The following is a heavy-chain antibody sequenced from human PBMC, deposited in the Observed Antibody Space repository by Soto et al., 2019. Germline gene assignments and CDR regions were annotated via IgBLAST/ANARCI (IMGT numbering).Heavy chain of an antibody. CDR2: ISYDGSNK. CDR3: ARDRGIFGVALRHYGMDV. Sequence: GGSLRLSCAAAGFTFSSYAMHWVRQAPGKGLEWVAVISYDGSNKYYADSVKGRFTISRDNSKNTLYLQMNSLRAEDTAVYYCARDRGIFGVALRHYGMDVWGQGTTVTVSS. D-gene: IGHD3-3*01. J-gene: IGHJ6*02. CDR1: GFTFSSYA. V-gene: IGHV3-30-3*01.